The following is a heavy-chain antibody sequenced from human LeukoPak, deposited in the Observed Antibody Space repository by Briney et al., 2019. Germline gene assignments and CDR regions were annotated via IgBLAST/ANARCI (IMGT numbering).Heavy chain of an antibody. CDR3: ARGRGYCSSTSCYYSYYYYMDV. D-gene: IGHD2-2*01. CDR1: GGSFSGYY. Sequence: SETLSLTCAVYGGSFSGYYWSWIRQPPGKGLEWIGEINHSGSTNYNPSLKSRVTISVDTSKYQFSLKLSSVTAADTAVYYCARGRGYCSSTSCYYSYYYYMDVWGKGTTVTVSS. V-gene: IGHV4-34*01. J-gene: IGHJ6*03. CDR2: INHSGST.